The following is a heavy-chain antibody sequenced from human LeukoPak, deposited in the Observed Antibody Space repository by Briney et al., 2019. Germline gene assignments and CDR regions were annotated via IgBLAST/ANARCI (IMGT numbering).Heavy chain of an antibody. Sequence: GGSLRLSCTASGFIFRNYAMTWVRQAPRKGLEWVSTISGDGTETFYADSVKGRFTISRDNSKNTHYLQMSSLRAEDTGIYYCAKGAHYSFFDYWGQGTLVTVSS. CDR3: AKGAHYSFFDY. V-gene: IGHV3-23*01. D-gene: IGHD4-11*01. CDR1: GFIFRNYA. J-gene: IGHJ4*02. CDR2: ISGDGTET.